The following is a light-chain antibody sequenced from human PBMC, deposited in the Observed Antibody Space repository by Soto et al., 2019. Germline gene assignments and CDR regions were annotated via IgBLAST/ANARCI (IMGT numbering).Light chain of an antibody. V-gene: IGLV4-69*01. CDR3: HTWGTGTWE. J-gene: IGLJ3*02. CDR2: VNSDGSH. CDR1: SGHSHYA. Sequence: QAVVTQSPSASAPLGDSVKLTCTLSSGHSHYAIAWHQQQPEKGPRYLMKVNSDGSHTKGDGIPDRFSGSSSGTERHLTISSLQSEDEADYYCHTWGTGTWEFGGGTKLTVL.